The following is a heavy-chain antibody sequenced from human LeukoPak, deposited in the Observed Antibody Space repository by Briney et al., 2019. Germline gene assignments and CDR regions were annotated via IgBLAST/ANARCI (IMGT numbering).Heavy chain of an antibody. CDR1: GGSISSYY. Sequence: PSETLSLTCTVSGGSISSYYWSWLRQPPGKGLEWIGYIYYSGSTNYNPSLKSRVTISVDTSKNQFSLKLSSVTAADTAVYYCARDALQYDAFDYWGQGTLVTVSS. V-gene: IGHV4-59*01. CDR3: ARDALQYDAFDY. J-gene: IGHJ4*02. D-gene: IGHD3-16*01. CDR2: IYYSGST.